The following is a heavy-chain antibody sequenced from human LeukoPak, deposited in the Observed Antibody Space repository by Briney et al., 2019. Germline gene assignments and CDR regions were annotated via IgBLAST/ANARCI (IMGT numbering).Heavy chain of an antibody. V-gene: IGHV4-38-2*01. CDR3: ARHVSYDSIGSHWGGFDH. CDR1: GYAISSGYC. D-gene: IGHD3-22*01. CDR2: SNQSGRT. Sequence: PSETLSLTCAGSGYAISSGYCWGGIRQPPGKGREWIGSSNQSGRTYYHPSLKSRVTMSVATAKTQFSLKLSPVTAADTAVYYCARHVSYDSIGSHWGGFDHWGQGTLVTVSS. J-gene: IGHJ5*02.